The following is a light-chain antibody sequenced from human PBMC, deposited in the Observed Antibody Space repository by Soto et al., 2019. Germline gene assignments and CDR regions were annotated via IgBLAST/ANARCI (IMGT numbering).Light chain of an antibody. V-gene: IGKV3-15*01. CDR3: QKYNNWPPNAT. Sequence: EIVMTQSPATLSVSPGERATLSCRASQSVSSNLAWYQQKPGQTPRLLIYGASTSATGIPARFSGSGSGTEFTLTISSMQSEDFAVYYCQKYNNWPPNATFGQGTKLEIK. CDR2: GAS. J-gene: IGKJ2*01. CDR1: QSVSSN.